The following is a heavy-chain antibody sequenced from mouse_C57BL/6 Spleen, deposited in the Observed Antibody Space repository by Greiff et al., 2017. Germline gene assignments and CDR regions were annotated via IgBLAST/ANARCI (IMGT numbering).Heavy chain of an antibody. CDR3: AREGYLSSMAY. V-gene: IGHV1-52*01. CDR1: GYTFTSYW. D-gene: IGHD1-1*01. CDR2: IDPSDSET. J-gene: IGHJ4*01. Sequence: QVQLQQSGAELVRPGSSVKLSCKASGYTFTSYWMHWVKQRPIQGLEWIGNIDPSDSETHYNQKFKDKATLTVDKSSSTAYMQLSSLTSEDSAVYYCAREGYLSSMAYWGQGTLVTVSS.